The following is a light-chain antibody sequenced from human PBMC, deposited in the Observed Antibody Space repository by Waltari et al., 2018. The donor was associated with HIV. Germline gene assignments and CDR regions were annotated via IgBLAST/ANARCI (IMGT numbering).Light chain of an antibody. J-gene: IGLJ2*01. CDR1: RSNIGSNA. V-gene: IGLV1-44*01. CDR2: KNN. Sequence: HSALTQPPSASGTPGQRVTISCSVGRSNIGSNAVSWYHQVPGTAPKLLIYKNNQRPSGVPDRFSGSKSGTSASLAISGLQSEDEADYFCAAWDDNLDAALFGGGTKLTVL. CDR3: AAWDDNLDAAL.